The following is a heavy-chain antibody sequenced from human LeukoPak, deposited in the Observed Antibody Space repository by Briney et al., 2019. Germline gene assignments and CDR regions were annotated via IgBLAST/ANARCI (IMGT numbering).Heavy chain of an antibody. CDR2: INPSGGST. J-gene: IGHJ3*02. CDR3: ATAHPYCSSTSCLLETGDAFDI. D-gene: IGHD2-2*01. CDR1: GYTFTSYY. V-gene: IGHV1-46*01. Sequence: ASVKVSCKASGYTFTSYYMHWVRQAPGQGLEWMGIINPSGGSTSYAQKFQGRVTMTRDTSTSTVYMELSSLRSEDTAVYYCATAHPYCSSTSCLLETGDAFDIWGQGTMVTVSS.